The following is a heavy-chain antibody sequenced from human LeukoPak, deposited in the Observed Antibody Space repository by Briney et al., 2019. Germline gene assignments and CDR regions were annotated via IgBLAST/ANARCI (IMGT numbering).Heavy chain of an antibody. CDR2: ISWNSGSI. D-gene: IGHD3-16*02. CDR1: GFTFDDYA. CDR3: ARVSAPTNYVWGSYRH. Sequence: GGSLRLSCAASGFTFDDYAMHWVRQAPGKGLEWVSGISWNSGSIGYADSVKGRFTVSRDNSKNTLYLQMNSLRSEDTALFSCARVSAPTNYVWGSYRHWGQGTLVIVSS. V-gene: IGHV3-9*01. J-gene: IGHJ4*02.